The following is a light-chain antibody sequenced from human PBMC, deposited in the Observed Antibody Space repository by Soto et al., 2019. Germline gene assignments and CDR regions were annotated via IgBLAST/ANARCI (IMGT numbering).Light chain of an antibody. Sequence: SYELTQPPSVSVAPGQTATITCGGDRIGSKSVHWFQQRPGQAPVLVVYDDSEWPSGIPERFSGSNSGNTATLTISRVEAGDEADYYCHVWDSSSDHPFGGGTKVTVL. CDR2: DDS. V-gene: IGLV3-21*02. CDR1: RIGSKS. J-gene: IGLJ2*01. CDR3: HVWDSSSDHP.